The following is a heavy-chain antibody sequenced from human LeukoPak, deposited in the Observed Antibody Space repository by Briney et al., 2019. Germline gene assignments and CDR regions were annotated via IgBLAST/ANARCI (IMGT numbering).Heavy chain of an antibody. CDR3: AELGITMIGGV. D-gene: IGHD3-10*02. J-gene: IGHJ6*04. CDR2: ISSSGSTI. CDR1: GFTLSSYE. V-gene: IGHV3-48*03. Sequence: PGASLRLSCAASGFTLSSYEMNWVRQAPEKGLEWVSYISSSGSTIYYADSVKGRFTISRDNAKNSLYLQMNSLRAEDTAVYYCAELGITMIGGVWGKGTTVTISS.